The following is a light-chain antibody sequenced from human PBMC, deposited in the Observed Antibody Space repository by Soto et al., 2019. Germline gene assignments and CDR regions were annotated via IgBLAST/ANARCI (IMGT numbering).Light chain of an antibody. Sequence: EIVMTQSPATLSVSPGERATLSCRASESVSGNLAWYQQKPGQAPRLLIYDTASRATAIPARFSGSGSGTEFTLTSSSLQSEYFAVYYCQQYSKWPTFGQGTRLEIK. CDR2: DTA. CDR3: QQYSKWPT. J-gene: IGKJ5*01. V-gene: IGKV3-15*01. CDR1: ESVSGN.